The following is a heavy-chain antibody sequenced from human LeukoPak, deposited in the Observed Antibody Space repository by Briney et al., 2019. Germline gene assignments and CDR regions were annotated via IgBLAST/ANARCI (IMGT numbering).Heavy chain of an antibody. CDR2: IIPIFDTA. D-gene: IGHD6-13*01. J-gene: IGHJ5*02. CDR3: ARVVGRQLVRYWFDP. CDR1: GGTFSSYA. V-gene: IGHV1-69*13. Sequence: ASVKVSCKASGGTFSSYAISWVRQAPGQGLEWMGGIIPIFDTANYAQKFQGRVTITADESTSTAYMELSSLRSEDTAVYYCARVVGRQLVRYWFDPWGQGTLVTVSS.